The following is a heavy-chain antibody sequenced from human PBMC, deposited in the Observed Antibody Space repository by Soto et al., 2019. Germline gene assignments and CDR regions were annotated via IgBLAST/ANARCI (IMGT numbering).Heavy chain of an antibody. D-gene: IGHD7-27*01. CDR3: ARDKNWAFDY. CDR2: IYSGGST. CDR1: GFTVSSNY. Sequence: GSLRLSCAASGFTVSSNYMTWVRQAPGKGLKWVSVIYSGGSTYYADSVKGRFTISRDNSKNTLYLQMNSLRAEDTAVYYCARDKNWAFDYWGQGTLVTVSS. V-gene: IGHV3-53*01. J-gene: IGHJ4*02.